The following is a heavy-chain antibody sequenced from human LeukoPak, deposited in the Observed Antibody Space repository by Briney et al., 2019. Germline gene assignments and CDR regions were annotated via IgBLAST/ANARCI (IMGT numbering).Heavy chain of an antibody. CDR1: GFAASGFTFSTFG. V-gene: IGHV3-7*01. Sequence: GGSLRLSCAASGFAASGFTFSTFGMHWVRQAPGKGLEWVANIKQDGSEKYYVDSVKGRFSIYRDNAKNSLYLQMNTLRTEDTAVYYCARVRDVDGGSQYRYFDYWGQGTLVTVSS. J-gene: IGHJ4*02. CDR3: ARVRDVDGGSQYRYFDY. D-gene: IGHD1-26*01. CDR2: IKQDGSEK.